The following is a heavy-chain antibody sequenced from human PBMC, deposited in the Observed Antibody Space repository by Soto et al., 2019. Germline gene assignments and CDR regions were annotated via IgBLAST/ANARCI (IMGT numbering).Heavy chain of an antibody. J-gene: IGHJ4*02. Sequence: GGSLRLSCAASGCTFTRYTMNWVRQAPGKGLEWVSSISSSSDYIYCADSMKGRVTISRDKAKNSLFLDMNSLTGEDTAVYYCARARVYATGPLDFWGQGTLVTASS. CDR2: ISSSSDYI. D-gene: IGHD6-13*01. CDR3: ARARVYATGPLDF. CDR1: GCTFTRYT. V-gene: IGHV3-21*06.